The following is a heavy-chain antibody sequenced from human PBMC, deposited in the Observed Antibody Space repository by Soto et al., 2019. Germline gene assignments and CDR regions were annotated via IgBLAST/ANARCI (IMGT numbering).Heavy chain of an antibody. CDR2: ISAYNGNT. Sequence: QVQLVQSGAEVKKPGASVKVSCKASGYTFTSYGISWVRQAPGQGLEWMGWISAYNGNTNYAQKFQGGVGMTTDTSTGTPYMELRSLRSDDTAVYYCARPGTVGVVEGYFDYWGQGSLVTGSS. CDR3: ARPGTVGVVEGYFDY. J-gene: IGHJ4*02. CDR1: GYTFTSYG. D-gene: IGHD1-7*01. V-gene: IGHV1-18*01.